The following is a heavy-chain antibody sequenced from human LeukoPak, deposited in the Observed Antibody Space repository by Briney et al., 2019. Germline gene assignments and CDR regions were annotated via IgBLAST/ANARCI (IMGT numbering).Heavy chain of an antibody. CDR1: GYSISSGDY. V-gene: IGHV4-38-2*02. CDR2: IYHTGST. D-gene: IGHD4-23*01. CDR3: ARDYGGRFDY. Sequence: SETLSLTCGVSGYSISSGDYWGWIRQPPGKGLEWIGSIYHTGSTHHNPPLESRVTTSVDTSKNHFSVKLSSVTAADTAVYYCARDYGGRFDYWGQGILVTVSS. J-gene: IGHJ4*02.